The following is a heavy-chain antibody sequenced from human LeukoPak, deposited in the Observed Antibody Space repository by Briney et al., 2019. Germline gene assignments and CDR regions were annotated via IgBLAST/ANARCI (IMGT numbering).Heavy chain of an antibody. CDR3: TRESYNDGNFDY. J-gene: IGHJ4*02. CDR2: INSDGSST. Sequence: GGSLRLSCAASGFTFSRNWMHWIRQAPGKGLVWVSRINSDGSSTRYADSAKGRFTISRDNAKNTLYLQMNSLGAEDTAVYFCTRESYNDGNFDYWGQGTLVTVSS. D-gene: IGHD3-10*01. CDR1: GFTFSRNW. V-gene: IGHV3-74*01.